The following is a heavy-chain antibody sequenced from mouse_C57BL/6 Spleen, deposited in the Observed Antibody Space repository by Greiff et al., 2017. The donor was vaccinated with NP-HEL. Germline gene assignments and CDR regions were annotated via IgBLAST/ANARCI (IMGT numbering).Heavy chain of an antibody. D-gene: IGHD1-1*01. CDR1: GYTFTSYW. CDR2: IDPSDSYT. J-gene: IGHJ3*01. CDR3: ARGTTVVEGWFAY. V-gene: IGHV1-50*01. Sequence: QVQLQQPGAELVKPGASVKLSCKASGYTFTSYWMQWVKQRPGQGLEWIGEIDPSDSYTNYNQKFKGKATLTVDTSSSPAYMQLSSLTSEDSAVYYCARGTTVVEGWFAYWGQGTLVTVSA.